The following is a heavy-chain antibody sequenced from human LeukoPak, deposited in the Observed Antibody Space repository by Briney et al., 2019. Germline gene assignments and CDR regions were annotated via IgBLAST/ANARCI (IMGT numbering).Heavy chain of an antibody. Sequence: GGSLRLSCAASGFTFSSYAMSWVRQAPGKGLEWVSAISGSGGSTYYADYVKGRFTISRDNSKNTLYLQMNSLRAEDTAVYYCAKSHYYGSGSYFSGIDYWGQGTLVTVSS. D-gene: IGHD3-10*01. V-gene: IGHV3-23*01. CDR3: AKSHYYGSGSYFSGIDY. J-gene: IGHJ4*02. CDR1: GFTFSSYA. CDR2: ISGSGGST.